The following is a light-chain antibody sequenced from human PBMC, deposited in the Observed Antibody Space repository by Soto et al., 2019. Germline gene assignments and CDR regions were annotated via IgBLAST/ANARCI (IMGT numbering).Light chain of an antibody. V-gene: IGKV3-20*01. J-gene: IGKJ1*01. Sequence: EIVLTQSPATLSLSPGERATLSCWASQSVSNSLAWYQQRPGQSPRLLIYDASSRATGIPDRFSGSGSGTDFTLTITRLEPEDFAVYFCLQYGGLPRTFGQGTKVEIK. CDR2: DAS. CDR3: LQYGGLPRT. CDR1: QSVSNS.